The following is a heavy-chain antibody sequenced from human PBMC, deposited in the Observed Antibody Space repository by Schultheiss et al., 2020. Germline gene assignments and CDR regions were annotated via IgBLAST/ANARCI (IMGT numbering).Heavy chain of an antibody. V-gene: IGHV5-51*01. J-gene: IGHJ6*02. CDR3: ARWAYCSSTSCSYYYGMDV. CDR1: GDSFTSYW. CDR2: IYPGDSDT. D-gene: IGHD2-2*01. Sequence: GGSLRLSCKGSGDSFTSYWIGWVRQMPGKGLEWMGIIYPGDSDTRYSPSFQGQVTISADKSISTAYLQWSSLKASDTAMYYCARWAYCSSTSCSYYYGMDVWGQGTTVTVSS.